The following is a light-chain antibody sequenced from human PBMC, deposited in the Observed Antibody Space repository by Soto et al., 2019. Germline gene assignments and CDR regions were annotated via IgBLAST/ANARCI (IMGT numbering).Light chain of an antibody. V-gene: IGKV1-39*01. CDR2: AAS. J-gene: IGKJ1*01. Sequence: DIQMTQSPSSLSASVGDRVTITCRASQSISTYLNWYQQKPGKATKLIIYAASSLHSGVPSRLSGSGSGTEFTLTISSLQPEDFATYYFLQCDSRRWPFGQGTTVDIX. CDR3: LQCDSRRWP. CDR1: QSISTY.